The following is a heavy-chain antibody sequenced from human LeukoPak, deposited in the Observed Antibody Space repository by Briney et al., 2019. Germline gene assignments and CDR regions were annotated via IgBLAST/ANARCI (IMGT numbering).Heavy chain of an antibody. V-gene: IGHV4-59*01. Sequence: SETLSLTCTVSGGSISSSYWSWIRQPPGKGLEWIGCIYYSGSTNYNPSLKSRVTISVDTSKSQFSLKLNSVTAADTAVYYCARGSSSWPYYFDYWGQGTLVTVSS. J-gene: IGHJ4*02. D-gene: IGHD6-13*01. CDR2: IYYSGST. CDR1: GGSISSSY. CDR3: ARGSSSWPYYFDY.